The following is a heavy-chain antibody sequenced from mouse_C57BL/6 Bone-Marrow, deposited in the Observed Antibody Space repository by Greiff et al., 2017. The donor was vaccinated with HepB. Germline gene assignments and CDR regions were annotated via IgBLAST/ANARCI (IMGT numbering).Heavy chain of an antibody. J-gene: IGHJ2*01. CDR3: ARYSYGSSYNFDY. D-gene: IGHD1-1*01. CDR1: GYTFTSYG. CDR2: IYPRSGNT. V-gene: IGHV1-81*01. Sequence: QVQLQQSGAELARPGASVKLSCKASGYTFTSYGISWVKQRTGQGLEWIGEIYPRSGNTYYNEKFKGKATLTADKSSSTAYIELRGLTSEDSAVYFCARYSYGSSYNFDYWGQGTTLTVSS.